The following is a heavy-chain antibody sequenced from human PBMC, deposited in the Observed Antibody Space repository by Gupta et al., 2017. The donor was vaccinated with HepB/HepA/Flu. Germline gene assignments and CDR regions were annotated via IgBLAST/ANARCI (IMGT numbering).Heavy chain of an antibody. CDR2: IIGDGKIP. J-gene: IGHJ4*02. CDR3: AKHRYTFGPLDY. D-gene: IGHD5-24*01. Sequence: EMQLLESGGGLVKPGESLRLSCEASGFPFSPYGMSWVRQAPGKGRVWVSAIIGDGKIPYYTDFVKGRVTISISTNTLYLQMDSLAAEDPAIYYCAKHRYTFGPLDYWGQGILVTVAS. CDR1: GFPFSPYG. V-gene: IGHV3-23*01.